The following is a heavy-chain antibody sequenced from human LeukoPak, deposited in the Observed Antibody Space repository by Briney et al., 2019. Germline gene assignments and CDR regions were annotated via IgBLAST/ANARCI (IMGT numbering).Heavy chain of an antibody. CDR1: GLTFRGSV. J-gene: IGHJ4*02. V-gene: IGHV3-23*01. CDR3: ARRRGVMFGDFDY. D-gene: IGHD3-10*02. CDR2: ISGMGGIT. Sequence: GGCLRLSSVAPGLTFRGSVTSWGRPAPGKGLGWVSAISGMGGITYTADSAKGRFSISTDNPKNTLYLQMNSLRAEDTAVYYCARRRGVMFGDFDYWGQGPVVTVSS.